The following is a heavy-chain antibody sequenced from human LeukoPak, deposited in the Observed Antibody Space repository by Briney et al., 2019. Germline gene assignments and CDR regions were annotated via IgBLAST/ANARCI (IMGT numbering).Heavy chain of an antibody. J-gene: IGHJ6*02. CDR3: ARGDRYYYYGMDV. V-gene: IGHV4-61*01. Sequence: SETLSLTCTVSGGSISSRHYYWRWIRQPPGKGLEWFGYIYYSGRTNYNPSLKSRVTIPVDTSTNQFSLKLSSVTAADTAVYYCARGDRYYYYGMDVWGQGTTVTVSS. CDR2: IYYSGRT. CDR1: GGSISSRHYY.